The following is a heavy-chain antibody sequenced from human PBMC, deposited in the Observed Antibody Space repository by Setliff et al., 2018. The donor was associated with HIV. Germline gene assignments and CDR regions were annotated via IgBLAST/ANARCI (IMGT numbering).Heavy chain of an antibody. CDR1: GASISINSYY. J-gene: IGHJ4*02. CDR2: ILYSGST. V-gene: IGHV4-39*07. CDR3: AREIYGGNSRPFDY. Sequence: TLSLTCTVSGASISINSYYWGWIRQPPGRGLEWVGSILYSGSTYYNPSLKSRVTISVDTSKNQLSLKLSSVTAADTAVYYCAREIYGGNSRPFDYWGQGTLVTVSS. D-gene: IGHD4-17*01.